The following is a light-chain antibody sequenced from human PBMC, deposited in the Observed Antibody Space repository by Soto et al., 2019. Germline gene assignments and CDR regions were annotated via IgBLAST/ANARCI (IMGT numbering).Light chain of an antibody. CDR2: DAS. CDR3: QQFGT. J-gene: IGKJ1*01. V-gene: IGKV1-5*01. Sequence: DIQMTQSPSTLSASVGDRVTITCRASQSISRWLAWYQQKTGKAPKVLIYDASSLESGVPSRFTGGGSGTEFTLTITGLQPDDFATYYCQQFGTFGQGTKVDIK. CDR1: QSISRW.